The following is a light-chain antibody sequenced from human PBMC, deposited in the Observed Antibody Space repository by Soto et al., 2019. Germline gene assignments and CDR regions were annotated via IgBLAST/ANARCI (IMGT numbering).Light chain of an antibody. CDR2: GAS. CDR1: QSVSSSY. Sequence: EIVLTQSPGTLSLSPGERATLSCRASQSVSSSYLAWYQQKPDQAPRLLIYGASSRATGIPERFSGSGSGTDFTLIISRLEPEDFAVYYCQQYGSSPPYTFGQGTKLEIK. V-gene: IGKV3-20*01. CDR3: QQYGSSPPYT. J-gene: IGKJ2*01.